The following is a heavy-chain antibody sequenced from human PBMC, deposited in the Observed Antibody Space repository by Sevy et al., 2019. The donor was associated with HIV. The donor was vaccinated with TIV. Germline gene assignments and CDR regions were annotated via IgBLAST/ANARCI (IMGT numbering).Heavy chain of an antibody. CDR2: ISYDGSNK. Sequence: GGSLRLSCAASGFTFSSYGMHWVRQAPGKGLEWVAVISYDGSNKYYADSVKGRFTISRDNSKNTLYLQMNSLRAEDTAVYYCAKDHGWPGDYSNYAFGYWGQGTLVTVSP. J-gene: IGHJ4*02. CDR3: AKDHGWPGDYSNYAFGY. V-gene: IGHV3-30*18. CDR1: GFTFSSYG. D-gene: IGHD4-4*01.